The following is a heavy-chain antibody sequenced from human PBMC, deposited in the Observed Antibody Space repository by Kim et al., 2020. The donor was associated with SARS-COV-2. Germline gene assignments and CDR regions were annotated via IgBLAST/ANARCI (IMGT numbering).Heavy chain of an antibody. Sequence: SETLSLTCTVSGGSISSSSYYWGWIRQPPGKGLEWIGSIYYSGSTYYNPSLKSRVTISVDTSKNQFSLKLSSVTAADTAVYYCARVSRYDTTGWLPTYYFDYWGQGTLVTVSS. V-gene: IGHV4-39*07. J-gene: IGHJ4*02. CDR2: IYYSGST. CDR1: GGSISSSSYY. CDR3: ARVSRYDTTGWLPTYYFDY. D-gene: IGHD3-9*01.